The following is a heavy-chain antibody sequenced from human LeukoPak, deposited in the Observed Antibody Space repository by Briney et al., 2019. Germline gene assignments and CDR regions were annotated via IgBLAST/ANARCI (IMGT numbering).Heavy chain of an antibody. CDR1: GYTFASYR. CDR2: ISGYNGDT. Sequence: ASVKVSCKASGYTFASYRISWERQAPGQRLEWMGWISGYNGDTDYAEKFQGRVTMMTDTSTSTAYMDLRSLRSDDTAVYYCARAQNFGYSYGPPFDSWGQGTLVTVSS. V-gene: IGHV1-18*01. D-gene: IGHD5-18*01. CDR3: ARAQNFGYSYGPPFDS. J-gene: IGHJ4*02.